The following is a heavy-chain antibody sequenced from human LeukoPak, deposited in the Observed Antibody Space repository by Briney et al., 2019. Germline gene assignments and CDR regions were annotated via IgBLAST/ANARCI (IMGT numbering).Heavy chain of an antibody. V-gene: IGHV3-23*01. CDR2: ISGSGVST. D-gene: IGHD5-24*01. J-gene: IGHJ4*02. CDR3: AKGMATVPFDY. CDR1: GFTFSSYG. Sequence: GGTLRLSCAASGFTFSSYGMNWVRQAPGKGLEWVSAISGSGVSTYYADSVKGRFTISRDNSKNTLYLQMNSLRDEDTAVYYCAKGMATVPFDYWGQGTLVTVSS.